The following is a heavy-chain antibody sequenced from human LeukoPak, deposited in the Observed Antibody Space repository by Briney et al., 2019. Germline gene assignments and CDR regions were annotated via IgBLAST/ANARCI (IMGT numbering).Heavy chain of an antibody. CDR2: IYYSGST. D-gene: IGHD3-16*01. J-gene: IGHJ4*02. CDR3: ARFNTLGDYVWGSYHIDY. Sequence: SETLSLTCTVSGGSISNGGYYWSWIRQHPGKGLEWIGYIYYSGSTYYNPSLKSRVTISVDTSKNQFSLKLSSVTAADTAVYYCARFNTLGDYVWGSYHIDYWGQGTLVTVSS. CDR1: GGSISNGGYY. V-gene: IGHV4-31*03.